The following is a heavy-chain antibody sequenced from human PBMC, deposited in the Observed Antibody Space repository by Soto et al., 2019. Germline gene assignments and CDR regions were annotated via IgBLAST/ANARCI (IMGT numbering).Heavy chain of an antibody. Sequence: GGSLRLSCAASGFTFSSYDMHWVRQATGKGLEWVSAIGTAGDTYYPGSVKGRFTISRENAKNSLYLQMNSLRAEDTAVYYCAREGSWSGMDVWGQGTTVTVSS. D-gene: IGHD6-13*01. J-gene: IGHJ6*02. V-gene: IGHV3-13*01. CDR1: GFTFSSYD. CDR3: AREGSWSGMDV. CDR2: IGTAGDT.